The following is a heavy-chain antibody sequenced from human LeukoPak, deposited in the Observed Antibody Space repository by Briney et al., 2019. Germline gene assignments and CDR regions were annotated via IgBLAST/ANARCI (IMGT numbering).Heavy chain of an antibody. CDR1: GFTVSSNY. V-gene: IGHV3-53*01. CDR3: ARPTIFGVVIQSPFDY. D-gene: IGHD3-3*01. CDR2: IYSGGST. J-gene: IGHJ4*02. Sequence: GGSPRLSCAASGFTVSSNYMSWVRQAPGKGLEWVSVIYSGGSTYYADSVKGRFTISRDNSKNTLYLQMNSLRAEDTAVYYCARPTIFGVVIQSPFDYWGQGTLVTVSS.